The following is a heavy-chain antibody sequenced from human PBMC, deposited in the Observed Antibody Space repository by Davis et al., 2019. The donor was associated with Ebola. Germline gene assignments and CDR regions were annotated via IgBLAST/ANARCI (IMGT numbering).Heavy chain of an antibody. Sequence: SETLSLTCTVSGGSISSSSYYWGWIRQPPGKGLEWIGEIIHIGSTTYNPSLKSRVTISVDTSKNQFSLKLPPVTAADTAVYYCARKSARWENWFDPWGQGTLVTVSS. J-gene: IGHJ5*02. CDR3: ARKSARWENWFDP. CDR1: GGSISSSSYY. V-gene: IGHV4-39*07. CDR2: IIHIGST. D-gene: IGHD6-6*01.